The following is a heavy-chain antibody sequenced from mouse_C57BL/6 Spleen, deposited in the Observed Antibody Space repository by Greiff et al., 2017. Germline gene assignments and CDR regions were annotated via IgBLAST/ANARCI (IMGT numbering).Heavy chain of an antibody. CDR3: AGSYGSSYVDYAMDY. Sequence: EVQGVESGGDLVKPGGSLKLSCAASGFTFSSYGMSWVRQTPDKRLEWVATISSGGSYTYYPDSVKGRFTISRDNAKNTLYLQMSSLKSEDTAMCYCAGSYGSSYVDYAMDYWGQGTSVTVSS. D-gene: IGHD1-1*01. CDR2: ISSGGSYT. V-gene: IGHV5-6*01. CDR1: GFTFSSYG. J-gene: IGHJ4*01.